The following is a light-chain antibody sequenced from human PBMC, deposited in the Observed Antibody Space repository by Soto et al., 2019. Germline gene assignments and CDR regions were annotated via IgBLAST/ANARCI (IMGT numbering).Light chain of an antibody. Sequence: EIVMTQSPATLSVSPGGRATLSCRASQSVSSNLAWYQQKPGQAPRILIYGASTRATGIPARFSGSGSGTEFTLTISSLQSEDFAVYYCQQYNNWPPVTFGGGTKVEIK. V-gene: IGKV3-15*01. CDR2: GAS. CDR1: QSVSSN. CDR3: QQYNNWPPVT. J-gene: IGKJ4*01.